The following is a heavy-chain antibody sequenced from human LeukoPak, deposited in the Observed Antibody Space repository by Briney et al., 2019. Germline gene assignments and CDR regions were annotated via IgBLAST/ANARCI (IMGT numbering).Heavy chain of an antibody. V-gene: IGHV3-21*01. CDR1: GFTFGTYS. CDR3: ARDAFDI. Sequence: GGSLRLSCAASGFTFGTYSMDWVRQAPGKGLEWVSSISSSSGYIYYADSVKGRFTISRDNARNSLYLQMNSLRAEDTAVYYCARDAFDIWGQGTMVTVSS. J-gene: IGHJ3*02. CDR2: ISSSSGYI.